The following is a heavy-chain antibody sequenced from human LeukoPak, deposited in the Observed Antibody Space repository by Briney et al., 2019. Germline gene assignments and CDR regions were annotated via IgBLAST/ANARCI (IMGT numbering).Heavy chain of an antibody. CDR3: ARDAGNSGYGCDL. CDR1: GFTFSSYA. J-gene: IGHJ5*02. D-gene: IGHD5-12*01. CDR2: IRSSSET. Sequence: GGSLRLSCAASGFTFSSYAMSWVRQAPGKGLEWVSHIRSSSETFYADSVKGRFTISRDNARDSLYLQMNNLRGEDTAIYYCARDAGNSGYGCDLWGQGTLVTVSS. V-gene: IGHV3-48*01.